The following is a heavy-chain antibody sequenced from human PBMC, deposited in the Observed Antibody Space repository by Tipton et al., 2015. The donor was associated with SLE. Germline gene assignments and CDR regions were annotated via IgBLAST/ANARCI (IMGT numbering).Heavy chain of an antibody. CDR1: GFTFSDYY. V-gene: IGHV3-11*04. CDR2: ISSSGSTI. CDR3: ARDEIPLNVQTVVTQ. J-gene: IGHJ4*02. Sequence: SLRLSCAASGFTFSDYYMSWIRQAPGKGLEWVSYISSSGSTIYYADSVKGRFTISRDNAKNSLYLQMNSLRAEDTAVYYCARDEIPLNVQTVVTQWGQGTLVTVSS. D-gene: IGHD4-23*01.